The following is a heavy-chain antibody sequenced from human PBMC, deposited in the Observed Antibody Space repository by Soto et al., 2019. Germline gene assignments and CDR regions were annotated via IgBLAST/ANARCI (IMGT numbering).Heavy chain of an antibody. CDR2: IIPISDTT. CDR3: ARSQGSSTSLENYYYYYYGMDV. D-gene: IGHD2-2*01. V-gene: IGHV1-69*01. J-gene: IGHJ6*02. CDR1: GGTFSSYA. Sequence: QVQLVQSGAEVKKPGSSVKVSCKASGGTFSSYAISWVRQAPGQGLEWMGGIIPISDTTNYAQKFQGRVTITADESTSTAYMELSSVTSEDTAVYYCARSQGSSTSLENYYYYYYGMDVWGQGTTVSVSS.